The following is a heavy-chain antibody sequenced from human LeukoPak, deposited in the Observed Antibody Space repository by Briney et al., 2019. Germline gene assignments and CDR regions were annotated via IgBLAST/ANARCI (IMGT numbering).Heavy chain of an antibody. CDR1: GGSISSSSYY. D-gene: IGHD6-6*01. CDR3: ARDRRDSSFI. Sequence: SETLSLTCTVSGGSISSSSYYWGWIRQPPGKGLEWIGSIYYSGSTYYNPSLKSRVTISVDTSKNQFSLKLSSVTAADTAVYYCARDRRDSSFIWRQGTLVTVSS. CDR2: IYYSGST. V-gene: IGHV4-39*07. J-gene: IGHJ4*02.